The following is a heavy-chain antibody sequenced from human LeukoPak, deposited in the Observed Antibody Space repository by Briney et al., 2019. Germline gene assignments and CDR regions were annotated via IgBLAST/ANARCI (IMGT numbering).Heavy chain of an antibody. V-gene: IGHV4-34*01. CDR3: ARSWYSSSWFHP. Sequence: SETLSLTCAVYGGSFSGYYWSWIRRPPGKGLEWIGEINHSGSTNYNPSLKSRVTISVDTSKNQFSLKLSSVTAADTAVYYCARSWYSSSWFHPWGQGTLVTVSS. D-gene: IGHD6-13*01. J-gene: IGHJ5*02. CDR2: INHSGST. CDR1: GGSFSGYY.